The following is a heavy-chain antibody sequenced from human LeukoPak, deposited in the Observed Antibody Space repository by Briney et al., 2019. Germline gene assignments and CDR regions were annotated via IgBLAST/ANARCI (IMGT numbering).Heavy chain of an antibody. J-gene: IGHJ4*02. CDR3: AGGIAAAGDYFDY. V-gene: IGHV4-59*08. D-gene: IGHD6-13*01. CDR1: GGSISSYY. Sequence: PSETLSLTCTVSGGSISSYYWSWIRQPPGKGLEWIGYIYYSGSTNYNPSLKSRVTISVDTSKNQFSLKLSSVTAADTAVYYCAGGIAAAGDYFDYWGQGTLVTVSS. CDR2: IYYSGST.